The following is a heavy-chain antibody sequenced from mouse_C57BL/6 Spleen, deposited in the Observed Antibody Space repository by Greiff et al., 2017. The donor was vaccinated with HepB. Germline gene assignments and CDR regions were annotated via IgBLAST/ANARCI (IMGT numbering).Heavy chain of an antibody. CDR2: IYPGSGST. J-gene: IGHJ2*01. V-gene: IGHV1-55*01. CDR3: ARSPDYYGSSPYYFDY. D-gene: IGHD1-1*01. Sequence: VQLQQSGAELVKPGASVKMSCKASGYTFTSYWITWVKQRPGQGLEWIGDIYPGSGSTNYNEKFKSKATLTVDTSSSTAYMQLSSLTSEDSAVYYCARSPDYYGSSPYYFDYWGQGTTLTVSS. CDR1: GYTFTSYW.